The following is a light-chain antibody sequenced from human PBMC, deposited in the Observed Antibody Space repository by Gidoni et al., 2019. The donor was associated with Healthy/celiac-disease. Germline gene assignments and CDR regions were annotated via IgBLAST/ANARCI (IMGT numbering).Light chain of an antibody. CDR3: SSYAGSNNLV. V-gene: IGLV2-8*01. J-gene: IGLJ2*01. CDR2: EVS. Sequence: QSALTQPPSASGSPGQSVTISCTGTSSDVGGYNDVSWYPQHPGKAPKLMIYEVSKRPSGVPDRFSGSKSGNTASLTVSGLQAEDEADYYCSSYAGSNNLVFGGGTKLTVL. CDR1: SSDVGGYND.